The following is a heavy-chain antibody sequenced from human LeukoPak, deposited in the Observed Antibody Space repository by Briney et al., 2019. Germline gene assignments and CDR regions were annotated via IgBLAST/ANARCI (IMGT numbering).Heavy chain of an antibody. V-gene: IGHV4-30-4*01. Sequence: SETLSLTCTVSGGSISSGDYYWSWIRQPPGKGLEWIAYMYYSGSTYYNPSLKSQVTMSADTSKNQLSLTLSSVTAADTAVYYCARPYYYDSRIDPWGQGILVTVSS. CDR3: ARPYYYDSRIDP. CDR1: GGSISSGDYY. J-gene: IGHJ5*02. D-gene: IGHD3-22*01. CDR2: MYYSGST.